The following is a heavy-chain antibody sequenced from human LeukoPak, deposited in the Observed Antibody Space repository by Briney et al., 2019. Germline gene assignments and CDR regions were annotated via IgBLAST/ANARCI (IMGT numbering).Heavy chain of an antibody. CDR1: GFTFSNAW. J-gene: IGHJ6*03. D-gene: IGHD3-22*01. V-gene: IGHV3-15*01. CDR2: IKSKTDGGTT. CDR3: TTVTMIVVVITNLDYYYYMDV. Sequence: GGSLRLSCAASGFTFSNAWMSWVRQAPGKGLEWVGRIKSKTDGGTTDYAAPVKGRFTISRDDSKTTLYLQMNSLKTEDTAVYYCTTVTMIVVVITNLDYYYYMDVWGKGTTVTVSS.